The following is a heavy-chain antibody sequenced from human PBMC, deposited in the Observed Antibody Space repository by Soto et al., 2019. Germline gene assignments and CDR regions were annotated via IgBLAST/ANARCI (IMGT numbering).Heavy chain of an antibody. CDR1: GSTFTSYY. CDR3: ARDRRELYAMNL. D-gene: IGHD1-26*01. CDR2: INPSGGT. Sequence: QVHLVQSGAEVKKPGASVKVSCKASGSTFTSYYMHWVRQAPGQGLEWMGIINPSGGTSYAQKFQGRVTKARDTSTSTVYMELTTVRSEDTSVYYCARDRRELYAMNLWGQGTTVTVSS. V-gene: IGHV1-46*01. J-gene: IGHJ6*02.